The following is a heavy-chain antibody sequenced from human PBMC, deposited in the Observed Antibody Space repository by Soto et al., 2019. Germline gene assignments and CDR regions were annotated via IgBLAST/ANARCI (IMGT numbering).Heavy chain of an antibody. V-gene: IGHV1-2*02. CDR2: INPNSGGT. CDR3: AREGEFHNWFDP. J-gene: IGHJ5*02. D-gene: IGHD2-21*01. CDR1: GYTFTGYY. Sequence: ASLKVSCKASGYTFTGYYMHWVRQAPGQGLEWMGWINPNSGGTNYAQKFQGRVTMTRDTSISTAYMELSRLRSDDTAVYYCAREGEFHNWFDPWGQGTLVTVSS.